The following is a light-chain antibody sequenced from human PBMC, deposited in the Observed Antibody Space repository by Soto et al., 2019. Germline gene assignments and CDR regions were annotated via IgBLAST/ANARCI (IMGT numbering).Light chain of an antibody. CDR2: GAS. V-gene: IGKV3-20*01. Sequence: PGGRAALSCRASQSFGSSHLAWYQQKPGQAPRLLIYGASTRVTGTPDRFSGSGSGTDFTLTISRLESDDSAVYYCQQYGSSSITFGQGTRLEI. CDR3: QQYGSSSIT. CDR1: QSFGSSH. J-gene: IGKJ5*01.